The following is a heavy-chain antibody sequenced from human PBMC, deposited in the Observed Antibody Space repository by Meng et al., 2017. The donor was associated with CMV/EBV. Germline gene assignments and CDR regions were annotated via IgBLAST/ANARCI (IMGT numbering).Heavy chain of an antibody. V-gene: IGHV1-69*01. CDR2: ITPFFGTA. Sequence: GSGVTETGSPVKVACKECGGALSRFARSGGRQAPGQGVDWEGGITPFFGTANYAQKFQGRVTITADESSSTAYRELSSLRSEDTAVHYCAREGRIVVVPAAPGWFDPWGQGTLVTVSS. J-gene: IGHJ5*02. D-gene: IGHD2-2*01. CDR3: AREGRIVVVPAAPGWFDP. CDR1: GGALSRFA.